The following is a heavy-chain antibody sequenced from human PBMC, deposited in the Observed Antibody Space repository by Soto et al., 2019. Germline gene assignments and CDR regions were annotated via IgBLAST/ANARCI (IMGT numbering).Heavy chain of an antibody. CDR2: ISGSGGST. Sequence: EVQLLESGGGLVQPGGSLRLSCAASGFTFSSYAMSWVRQAPGKGLEWVSAISGSGGSTYYADSVKGRFTISRDNSKNTLYLQMNSLRAEDTAVYYCASTYCSGGSCYRGETIFDYWGQGTLVTVSS. J-gene: IGHJ4*02. V-gene: IGHV3-23*01. CDR3: ASTYCSGGSCYRGETIFDY. D-gene: IGHD2-15*01. CDR1: GFTFSSYA.